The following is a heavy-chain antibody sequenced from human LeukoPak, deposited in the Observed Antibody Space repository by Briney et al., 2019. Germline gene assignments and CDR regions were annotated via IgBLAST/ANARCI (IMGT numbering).Heavy chain of an antibody. V-gene: IGHV3-9*01. Sequence: GGSLRLSCAASGFTFDDYAMHWVRQAPGKGLEWVSGISWNSGSIGYADSVKGRFTISRDNAKNSLYLQMNSLRAEDTALYYCAKDIKRLNYYDSSGFYGMDVWGQGTTVTVSS. J-gene: IGHJ6*02. CDR3: AKDIKRLNYYDSSGFYGMDV. CDR2: ISWNSGSI. CDR1: GFTFDDYA. D-gene: IGHD3-22*01.